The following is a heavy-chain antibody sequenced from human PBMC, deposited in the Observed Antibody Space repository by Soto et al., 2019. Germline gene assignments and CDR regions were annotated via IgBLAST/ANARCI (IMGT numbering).Heavy chain of an antibody. CDR1: GDSISTGAYY. J-gene: IGHJ4*02. CDR3: ERGLVEWYNDY. CDR2: IYSSGST. V-gene: IGHV4-31*02. D-gene: IGHD1-1*01. Sequence: PSETLSLTCTVSGDSISTGAYYWSWIRQLPEKGLEWIGNIYSSGSTEYNPSLKSRLTVSIDTSQNQFSLRLNSMTAADTAVYFCERGLVEWYNDYWGRGTLVTVSS.